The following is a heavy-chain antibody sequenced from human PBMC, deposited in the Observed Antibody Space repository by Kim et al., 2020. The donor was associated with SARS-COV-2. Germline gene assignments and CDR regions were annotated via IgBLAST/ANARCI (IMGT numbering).Heavy chain of an antibody. J-gene: IGHJ4*02. Sequence: SQEFQGRVTITRDTSASTAYMELSSLRSEDTAVYYCAGEMEGGYSYGYDYWGQGTLVTVSS. D-gene: IGHD5-18*01. CDR3: AGEMEGGYSYGYDY. V-gene: IGHV1-3*01.